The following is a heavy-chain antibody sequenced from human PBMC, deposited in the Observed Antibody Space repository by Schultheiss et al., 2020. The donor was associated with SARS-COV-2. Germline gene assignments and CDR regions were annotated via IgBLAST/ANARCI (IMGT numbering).Heavy chain of an antibody. Sequence: ASVKVSCKASGYTFTSYYMHWVRQAPGQGLEWMGIINPSGGSTSYAQKFQGRVTMTRDTSTSTVYMELSSLRSEDTAVYYCASGRPSERGSSGYYHEPGVGWFDPWGQGTLVTVSS. D-gene: IGHD3-22*01. CDR3: ASGRPSERGSSGYYHEPGVGWFDP. J-gene: IGHJ5*02. CDR1: GYTFTSYY. V-gene: IGHV1-46*01. CDR2: INPSGGST.